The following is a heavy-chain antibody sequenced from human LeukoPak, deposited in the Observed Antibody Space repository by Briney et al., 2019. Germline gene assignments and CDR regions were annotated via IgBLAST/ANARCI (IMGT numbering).Heavy chain of an antibody. Sequence: GGSLRLSCAASGFTFSSYAMTWVRQAPGKGLEWVSAISGSGGTTYYAASVKGRSTISRDNSKNTLYLQMNGLRADDTAVYYCARGLQEYSYGFDYWGQGTLVTVSS. J-gene: IGHJ4*02. V-gene: IGHV3-23*01. CDR2: ISGSGGTT. CDR3: ARGLQEYSYGFDY. D-gene: IGHD5-18*01. CDR1: GFTFSSYA.